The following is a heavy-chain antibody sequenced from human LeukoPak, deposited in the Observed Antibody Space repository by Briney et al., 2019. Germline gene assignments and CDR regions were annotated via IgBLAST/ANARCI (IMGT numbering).Heavy chain of an antibody. CDR3: ARWGWGLAFDI. D-gene: IGHD7-27*01. J-gene: IGHJ3*02. V-gene: IGHV4-61*02. CDR2: IYTSGST. Sequence: SETLSLTCTVSGGSINSDGYYWTWIRQPAGKGLEWIGRIYTSGSTNYNPSLKSRVTISVDTSKNQFSLKLSSVTAADTAVYYCARWGWGLAFDIWGQGTMVTVSS. CDR1: GGSINSDGYY.